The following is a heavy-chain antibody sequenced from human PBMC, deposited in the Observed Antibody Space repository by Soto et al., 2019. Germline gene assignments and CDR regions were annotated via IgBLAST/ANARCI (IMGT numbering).Heavy chain of an antibody. CDR1: GGSVSSGGFY. D-gene: IGHD6-25*01. V-gene: IGHV4-31*03. Sequence: QVRLQESGPGLVKPSQILSLTCTVSGGSVSSGGFYWNWIRQHPGKGLEWIGYMYNDGRTEYNPSLKSRVSISVDTPKNQFSLKVMSVTVADTAVYYCTREAGYWGQGILVTVSS. CDR2: MYNDGRT. CDR3: TREAGY. J-gene: IGHJ4*02.